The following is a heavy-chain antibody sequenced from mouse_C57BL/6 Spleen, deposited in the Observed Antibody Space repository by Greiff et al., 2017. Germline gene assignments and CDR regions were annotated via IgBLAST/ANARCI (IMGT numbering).Heavy chain of an antibody. CDR3: ARGYDYAWFAY. Sequence: VQLQQSGAELVKPGASVKISCKASVYAFSSYWMNWVKQRPGKGLEWIGQIYPGDGDTNYNGTFKGKATLTADKSSSTAYMQLSSLTSEDSAVYFCARGYDYAWFAYWGQGTLVTVSA. J-gene: IGHJ3*01. D-gene: IGHD2-4*01. CDR2: IYPGDGDT. CDR1: VYAFSSYW. V-gene: IGHV1-80*01.